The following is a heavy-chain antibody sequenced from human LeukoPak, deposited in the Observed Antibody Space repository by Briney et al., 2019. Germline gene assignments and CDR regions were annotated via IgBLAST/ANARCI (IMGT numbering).Heavy chain of an antibody. Sequence: GGSLRLSCAASGFTFSSYGMHWVRQAPGKGLEWVAVIWYDGSNKYYADSVKGRFTIPRDNSKNTLYLQMNSLRAEDTAVYYCARDLPYGDHEVGDYWGQGTLVTVSS. CDR1: GFTFSSYG. CDR3: ARDLPYGDHEVGDY. V-gene: IGHV3-33*01. J-gene: IGHJ4*02. CDR2: IWYDGSNK. D-gene: IGHD4-17*01.